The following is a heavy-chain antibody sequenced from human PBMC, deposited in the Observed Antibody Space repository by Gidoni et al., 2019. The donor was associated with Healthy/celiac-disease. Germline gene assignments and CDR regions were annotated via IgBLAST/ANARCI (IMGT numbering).Heavy chain of an antibody. Sequence: SVIYSGGSTYYADSVKGRFTISRDNSKNTLYLQMNSLRAEDTAVYYCASLFSGWYSRGAFDIWGQGTMVTVSS. V-gene: IGHV3-53*01. D-gene: IGHD6-19*01. CDR2: IYSGGST. CDR3: ASLFSGWYSRGAFDI. J-gene: IGHJ3*02.